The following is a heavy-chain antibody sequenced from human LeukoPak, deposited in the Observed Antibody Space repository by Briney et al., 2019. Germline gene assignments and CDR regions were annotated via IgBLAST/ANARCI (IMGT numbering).Heavy chain of an antibody. J-gene: IGHJ5*02. V-gene: IGHV4-34*01. CDR3: ARGGWFDP. CDR1: GGSFSGYY. Sequence: SETLSLTCAVYGGSFSGYYWSWIRQPPGKGLEWIGEINHSGSTNYNPSLKSRVTISVDTSKNQFSLKLCSVTAADTAVYYCARGGWFDPWGQGTLVTVSS. CDR2: INHSGST.